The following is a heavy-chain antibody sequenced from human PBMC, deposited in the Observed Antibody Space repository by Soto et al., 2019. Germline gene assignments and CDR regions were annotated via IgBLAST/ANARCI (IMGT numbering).Heavy chain of an antibody. CDR3: ASLTKDLDS. V-gene: IGHV4-31*03. CDR1: GGSSGTADDY. CDR2: IYYIGDT. J-gene: IGHJ4*02. D-gene: IGHD3-9*01. Sequence: SETLCLTCTVSGGSSGTADDYWSWIRQHPGKGLEWIGYIYYIGDTNYNPSLKSRVSMSVDTSKNQFSLRLNSVTAADTAVYYCASLTKDLDSWGPGTLVTVSS.